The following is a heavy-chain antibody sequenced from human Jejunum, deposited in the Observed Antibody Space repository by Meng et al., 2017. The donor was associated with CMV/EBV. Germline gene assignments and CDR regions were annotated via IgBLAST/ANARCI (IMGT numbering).Heavy chain of an antibody. CDR1: FSFSRYP. CDR3: AKGQYYDIFTGYFDY. D-gene: IGHD3-9*01. V-gene: IGHV3-23*01. J-gene: IGHJ4*02. CDR2: ISGSGGSA. Sequence: FSFSRYPMSWVRQAPGKGLEWVSGISGSGGSALYADSVKGRFTISRDNSKSTLYLQMNSLRADDTALYYCAKGQYYDIFTGYFDYWGPGTVVTVSS.